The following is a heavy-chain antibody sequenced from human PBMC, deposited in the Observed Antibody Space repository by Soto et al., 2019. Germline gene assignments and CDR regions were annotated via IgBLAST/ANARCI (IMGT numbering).Heavy chain of an antibody. CDR3: ARQGITMIVVVVTDNWFDP. V-gene: IGHV4-39*01. Sequence: SETLSLTCSVSGVSISRNNHYWGWLRQPPGKGLEWIGSIYYSGGTYYNPSLKRRATISVDTSKNHFSLKLSSATAADTAVYYCARQGITMIVVVVTDNWFDPWGQGTLVTVSS. J-gene: IGHJ5*02. CDR1: GVSISRNNHY. CDR2: IYYSGGT. D-gene: IGHD3-22*01.